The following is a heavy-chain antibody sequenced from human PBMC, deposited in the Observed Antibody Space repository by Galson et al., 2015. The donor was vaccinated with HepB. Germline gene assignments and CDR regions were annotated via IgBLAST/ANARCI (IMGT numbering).Heavy chain of an antibody. V-gene: IGHV3-21*01. J-gene: IGHJ6*02. D-gene: IGHD4-17*01. CDR1: GFTFSSHF. CDR2: ISATSRNI. CDR3: ARVYDGDDAGEDYGMDV. Sequence: SLRLSCAGSGFTFSSHFMNWVRQAPGKGLEWVAYISATSRNIYYADSVKGRFSISRDNGKNSLYLQMNSLRAEDTAVYYCARVYDGDDAGEDYGMDVWGPGATVTVPS.